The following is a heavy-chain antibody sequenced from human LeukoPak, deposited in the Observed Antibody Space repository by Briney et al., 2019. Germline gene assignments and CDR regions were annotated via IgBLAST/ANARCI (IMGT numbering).Heavy chain of an antibody. J-gene: IGHJ4*02. D-gene: IGHD3-22*01. CDR2: IYSGGST. CDR1: GFTFSSYA. CDR3: ARLDYDSSSFDY. Sequence: GGSLRLSCAASGFTFSSYAMSWVRQAPGKGLEWVSVIYSGGSTYYADSVKGGFTISRDNSKNTLYLQMNSLRAEDTAVYYCARLDYDSSSFDYWGQGTLVTVSS. V-gene: IGHV3-66*04.